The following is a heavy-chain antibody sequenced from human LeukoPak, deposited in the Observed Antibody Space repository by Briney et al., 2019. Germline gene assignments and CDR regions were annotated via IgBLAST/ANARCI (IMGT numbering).Heavy chain of an antibody. D-gene: IGHD2-8*01. Sequence: GASVKVSCXASGGTFSSYAISWVRQAHGQGLEWMGRIIPIFGTANYAQKFQGRVTITTDESTSTAYMELSSLRSEDTAVYYCARDGCTNGVCHFDYWGQGTLVTVSS. CDR2: IIPIFGTA. CDR3: ARDGCTNGVCHFDY. CDR1: GGTFSSYA. V-gene: IGHV1-69*05. J-gene: IGHJ4*02.